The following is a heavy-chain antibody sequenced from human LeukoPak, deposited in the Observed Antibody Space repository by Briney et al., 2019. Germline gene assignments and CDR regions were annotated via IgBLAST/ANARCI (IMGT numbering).Heavy chain of an antibody. Sequence: SETLSLTCAVYGGSFSGYYWSWIRQPPGKGLEWIGEINHSGSTNYNPSLKSRVTISVDTSKNQFSLKLSSVTAADTAVYYCARVSGLQLWPYFFDYWGQGTLVTASS. J-gene: IGHJ4*02. D-gene: IGHD5-18*01. CDR1: GGSFSGYY. V-gene: IGHV4-34*01. CDR3: ARVSGLQLWPYFFDY. CDR2: INHSGST.